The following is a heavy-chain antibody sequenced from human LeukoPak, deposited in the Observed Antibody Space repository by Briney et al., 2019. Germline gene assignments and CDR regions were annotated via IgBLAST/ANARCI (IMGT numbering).Heavy chain of an antibody. Sequence: GSLRLSCAASGFTFDDYAMHWVRQAPGKGLEWVSLISADGSVTYYARSVEGRFTISRDNSKNSLYLQVNSLRSEDTALYYCTKDTAVSAVDVALDYWGQGTLLTVS. CDR3: TKDTAVSAVDVALDY. V-gene: IGHV3-43*02. J-gene: IGHJ4*02. CDR2: ISADGSVT. CDR1: GFTFDDYA. D-gene: IGHD6-19*01.